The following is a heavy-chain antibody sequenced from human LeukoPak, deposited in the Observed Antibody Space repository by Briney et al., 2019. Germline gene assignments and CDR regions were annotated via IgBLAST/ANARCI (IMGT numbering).Heavy chain of an antibody. V-gene: IGHV1-18*01. J-gene: IGHJ5*02. Sequence: ASVKVSCKASGYTFTNYGISWVRQAPGQGLEWMGWISAYNGNTNYAQKLQGRVTMTTDTSTSTAYMELRSLRSDDTAVYYCARDRRSVAAAGIIFDPWGQGTLVTVSS. CDR3: ARDRRSVAAAGIIFDP. CDR1: GYTFTNYG. CDR2: ISAYNGNT. D-gene: IGHD6-13*01.